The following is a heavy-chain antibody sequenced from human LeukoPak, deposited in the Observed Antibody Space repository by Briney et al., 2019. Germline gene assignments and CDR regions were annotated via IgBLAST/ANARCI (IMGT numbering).Heavy chain of an antibody. Sequence: SSQTLSLTCAVSVDSISSGGYSWGWIRQPPGKGLEWIGYIYHSGSTYYNPSLKNRVTISVDRSKNQCSLKLSSVTAADTAVYYCARGGGDFFFDYWGQGTLVTVSS. CDR3: ARGGGDFFFDY. CDR1: VDSISSGGYS. V-gene: IGHV4-30-2*01. J-gene: IGHJ4*02. D-gene: IGHD2-21*02. CDR2: IYHSGST.